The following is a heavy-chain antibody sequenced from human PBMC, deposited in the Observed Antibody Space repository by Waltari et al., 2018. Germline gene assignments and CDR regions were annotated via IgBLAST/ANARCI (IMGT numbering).Heavy chain of an antibody. CDR2: IKGDGSEI. CDR1: GFNFGNYR. Sequence: EVQVVESGGDLVRPGGSVRRPCVASGFNFGNYRMTWVRQIPGKGLEWVAKIKGDGSEILYADSVKGRFTISRDNARNTLYVEMNNLRVEDTAVYFCATVRYWGQGTLVTVSS. V-gene: IGHV3-7*01. J-gene: IGHJ4*02. CDR3: ATVRY.